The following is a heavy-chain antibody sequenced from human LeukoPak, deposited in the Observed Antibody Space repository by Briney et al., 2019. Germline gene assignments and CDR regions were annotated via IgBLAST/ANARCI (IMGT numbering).Heavy chain of an antibody. V-gene: IGHV4-59*11. Sequence: SETLSLTCTVSGGSISSHYWSWIRQPPGKGLEWIGYIYYSGSTNYNPSLKSRVTISVDTSKNQFSLKLSSVTAADTAVYYCARGGNHNWFDPWGQGTLVTVSS. J-gene: IGHJ5*02. D-gene: IGHD3-16*01. CDR2: IYYSGST. CDR3: ARGGNHNWFDP. CDR1: GGSISSHY.